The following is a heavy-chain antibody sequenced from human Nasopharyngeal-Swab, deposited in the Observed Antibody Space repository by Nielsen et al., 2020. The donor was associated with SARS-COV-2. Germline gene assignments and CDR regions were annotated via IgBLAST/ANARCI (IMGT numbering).Heavy chain of an antibody. CDR3: AKAPRYYFGSGSFYFEY. V-gene: IGHV3-23*01. J-gene: IGHJ4*02. Sequence: GESLKISCAASGFTFSSYAMSWVRQAPGKGLEWVSSIRGSASSTYYADSVKGRFTISRDNSKNTLYLQMNSLRAEDTAVYYCAKAPRYYFGSGSFYFEYWGQGTLVTVSA. CDR1: GFTFSSYA. D-gene: IGHD3-10*01. CDR2: IRGSASST.